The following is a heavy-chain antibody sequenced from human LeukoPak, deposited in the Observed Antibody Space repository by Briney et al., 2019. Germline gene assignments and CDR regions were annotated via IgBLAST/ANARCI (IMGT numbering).Heavy chain of an antibody. CDR3: AKDGYSSVSPRYFDY. CDR2: ISYDGSLK. Sequence: GGLLWLTSSATGITFCNYSMKRSRQSPGKGLNLLSVISYDGSLKYYADSVKGRFTVSRDNSSSALYLQMNSLTSEDTALYFCAKDGYSSVSPRYFDYWGQGTLVTVSS. J-gene: IGHJ4*02. V-gene: IGHV3-30-3*01. CDR1: GITFCNYS. D-gene: IGHD5-18*01.